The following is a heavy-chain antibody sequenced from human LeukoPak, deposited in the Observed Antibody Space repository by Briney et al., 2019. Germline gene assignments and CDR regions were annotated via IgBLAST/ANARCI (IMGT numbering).Heavy chain of an antibody. Sequence: ASVKVSCKASGYTFTSYDINWVRQATGQGLEWMGWMNPNSGNTGYAQKFQGRVTMTRNTSISTAYMELSSLRSEDTDVYYCARGVVSNIVVVPAARRKSPTLYYFDYWGQGTLVTVSS. J-gene: IGHJ4*02. D-gene: IGHD2-2*01. CDR1: GYTFTSYD. CDR3: ARGVVSNIVVVPAARRKSPTLYYFDY. CDR2: MNPNSGNT. V-gene: IGHV1-8*01.